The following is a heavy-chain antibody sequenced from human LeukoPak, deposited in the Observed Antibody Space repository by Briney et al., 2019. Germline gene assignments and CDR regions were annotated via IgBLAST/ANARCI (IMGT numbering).Heavy chain of an antibody. V-gene: IGHV3-48*01. CDR3: AREVTTSREVTTFDN. Sequence: GGSLRLSCAASGFTLSTYGVNWVRQAPGKGLDWVSYINSRGTTIYYADSVKGRFTISRDNSQNTLYLEMDSLRAEDTAVYFCAREVTTSREVTTFDNWGQGTLVTVSS. CDR1: GFTLSTYG. CDR2: INSRGTTI. D-gene: IGHD4-17*01. J-gene: IGHJ4*02.